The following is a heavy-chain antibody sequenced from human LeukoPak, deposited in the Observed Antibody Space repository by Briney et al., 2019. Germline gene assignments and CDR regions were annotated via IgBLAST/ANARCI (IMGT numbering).Heavy chain of an antibody. CDR3: AREIISTLDY. V-gene: IGHV4-59*01. D-gene: IGHD5/OR15-5a*01. Sequence: PSETLSLTCTVSGGSISSYYWSWIRHPPGQGLEWIGYIYYSGSTNYNPSLKSRVTISVDTSKNQFSLKLSSVTAADTAVYYCAREIISTLDYWGQGTLVTVSS. J-gene: IGHJ4*02. CDR1: GGSISSYY. CDR2: IYYSGST.